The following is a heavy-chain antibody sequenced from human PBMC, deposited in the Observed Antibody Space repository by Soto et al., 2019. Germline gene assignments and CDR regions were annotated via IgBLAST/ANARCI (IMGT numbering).Heavy chain of an antibody. CDR3: ARELIGAAGTVDAFDI. D-gene: IGHD6-13*01. Sequence: SVKISCKASGGTFSSYASSWVRQAPGQGREWMGGIIPIFGTANYTQKFQGRVTITADESTSTAYMELSSLRSEDTAVYYCARELIGAAGTVDAFDIWGQGTMVTVS. V-gene: IGHV1-69*13. J-gene: IGHJ3*02. CDR1: GGTFSSYA. CDR2: IIPIFGTA.